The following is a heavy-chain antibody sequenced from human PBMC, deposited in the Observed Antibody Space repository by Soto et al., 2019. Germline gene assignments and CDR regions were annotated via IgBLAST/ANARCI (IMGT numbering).Heavy chain of an antibody. V-gene: IGHV3-49*04. CDR3: TRASYYDFWSGYYTRRDYYYYGMDV. CDR2: IRSKAYGGTT. CDR1: GFTFGDYA. J-gene: IGHJ6*02. D-gene: IGHD3-3*01. Sequence: LRLSCTASGFTFGDYAMSWVRQAPGKGLEWVGFIRSKAYGGTTEYAASVKGRFTISRDDSKSIAYLQMNSLKTEDTAVYYCTRASYYDFWSGYYTRRDYYYYGMDVWGQGTTVTVSS.